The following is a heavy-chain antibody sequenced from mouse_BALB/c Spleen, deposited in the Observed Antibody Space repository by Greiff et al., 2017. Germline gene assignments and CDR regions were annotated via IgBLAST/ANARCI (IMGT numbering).Heavy chain of an antibody. J-gene: IGHJ3*01. CDR3: ARSGDYRYDARLAY. V-gene: IGHV1-80*01. CDR2: IYPGDGDT. Sequence: QVQLKQSGAELVRPGSSVKISCKASGYAFSSYWMNWVKQRPGQGLEWIGQIYPGDGDTNYNGKFKGKATLTADKSSSTAYMQLSSLTSEDSAVYFCARSGDYRYDARLAYWGQGTLVTVSA. CDR1: GYAFSSYW. D-gene: IGHD2-14*01.